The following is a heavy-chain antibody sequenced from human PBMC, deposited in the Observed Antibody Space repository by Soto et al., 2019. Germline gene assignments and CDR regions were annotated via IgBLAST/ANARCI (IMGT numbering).Heavy chain of an antibody. CDR3: AGLSGSYSYFDY. V-gene: IGHV1-69*13. D-gene: IGHD1-26*01. Sequence: SVKVSCKASGGTFSSYAISWVRQAPGQGLEWMGGIIPIFGTANYAQKFQGRVTITADESTSTAYMELSSLRSEDTAAYYCAGLSGSYSYFDYWGQGTLVTVSS. CDR2: IIPIFGTA. CDR1: GGTFSSYA. J-gene: IGHJ4*02.